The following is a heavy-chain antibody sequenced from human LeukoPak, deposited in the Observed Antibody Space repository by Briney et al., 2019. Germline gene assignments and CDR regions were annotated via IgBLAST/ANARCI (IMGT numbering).Heavy chain of an antibody. D-gene: IGHD3-16*02. CDR3: ARGQSLPVFDF. CDR1: GGFNTHYY. Sequence: SETLSLTCSVSGGFNTHYYWTWIRQPPGKELEWIGYIYHSGSTKYNPSLKSRVTISVDTSKNHFSLKLSSVTAADTAVYYCARGQSLPVFDFWGQGTLVTVSS. CDR2: IYHSGST. J-gene: IGHJ4*02. V-gene: IGHV4-59*01.